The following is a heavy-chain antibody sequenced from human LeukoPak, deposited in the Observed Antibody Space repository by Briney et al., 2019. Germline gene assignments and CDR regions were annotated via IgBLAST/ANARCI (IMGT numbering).Heavy chain of an antibody. J-gene: IGHJ2*01. V-gene: IGHV4-30-4*08. CDR2: IYYSGST. Sequence: PSETLSLTCTVSGGSISSGDYYWSWIRQPPGKGLEWIGYIYYSGSTYYNPSLKSRVTISVDTSKNQFSLKLSSVTAADTAVYYCAREEVVPAAIRSYWYFDLWGRGTLVTVSS. D-gene: IGHD2-2*02. CDR3: AREEVVPAAIRSYWYFDL. CDR1: GGSISSGDYY.